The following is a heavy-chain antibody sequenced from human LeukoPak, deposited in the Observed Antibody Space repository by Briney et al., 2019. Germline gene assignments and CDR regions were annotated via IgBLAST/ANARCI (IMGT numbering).Heavy chain of an antibody. J-gene: IGHJ4*02. Sequence: PGGSLRLSCAASGFTFSKAWMSWVRQAAGKGVEWLGRIKSNADDGTTDYAAPLKGRISISRDDSQNTLYLQLNSLKAEDTALYYCSTDRWQYDCSGDDYWGQGTLVTVSS. CDR1: GFTFSKAW. V-gene: IGHV3-15*01. D-gene: IGHD3-22*01. CDR3: STDRWQYDCSGDDY. CDR2: IKSNADDGTT.